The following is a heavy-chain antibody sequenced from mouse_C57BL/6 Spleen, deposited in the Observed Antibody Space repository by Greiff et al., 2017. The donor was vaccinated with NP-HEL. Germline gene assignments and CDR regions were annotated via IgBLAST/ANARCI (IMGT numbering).Heavy chain of an antibody. V-gene: IGHV1-42*01. J-gene: IGHJ2*01. D-gene: IGHD2-4*01. Sequence: VQLQQSGPELVRPGASVKISCKASGYSFTGYYMNWVKQSPEKSLEWIGEINPSTGGTTYNQKFKAKATLTVDKSSSTAYMQLKSLTSEDSAVYYCARERDYDKGADYWGQGTTLTVSS. CDR1: GYSFTGYY. CDR2: INPSTGGT. CDR3: ARERDYDKGADY.